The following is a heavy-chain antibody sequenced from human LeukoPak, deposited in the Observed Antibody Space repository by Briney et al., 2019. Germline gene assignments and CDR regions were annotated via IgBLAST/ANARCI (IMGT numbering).Heavy chain of an antibody. V-gene: IGHV3-30-3*01. CDR2: ISPHGTNE. CDR1: GFTFGSHA. D-gene: IGHD6-6*01. Sequence: PGGSLRLSCVASGFTFGSHAMHWVRQAPGKALEWVAVISPHGTNENYADSVKGRFTISRANSRNTLYLQMTFLTAEDTAVYYCAREALLPLSTSSYYLDHWGQGTLVAVSS. J-gene: IGHJ4*02. CDR3: AREALLPLSTSSYYLDH.